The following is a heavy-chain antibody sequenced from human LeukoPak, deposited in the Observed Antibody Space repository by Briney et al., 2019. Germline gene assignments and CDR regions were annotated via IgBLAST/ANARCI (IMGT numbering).Heavy chain of an antibody. V-gene: IGHV3-64D*06. CDR3: VKEGYYDFWSGYHPAEYFQH. CDR2: ISSNGGST. CDR1: GFTFSNYA. D-gene: IGHD3-3*01. Sequence: GGSLRLSCADSGFTFSNYAMHWVRQAPGKGLEYVSAISSNGGSTYYADSVKGRFTISRDNSKNTLYLQMSSLRAEDTAVYYCVKEGYYDFWSGYHPAEYFQHWGQGTLVTVSS. J-gene: IGHJ1*01.